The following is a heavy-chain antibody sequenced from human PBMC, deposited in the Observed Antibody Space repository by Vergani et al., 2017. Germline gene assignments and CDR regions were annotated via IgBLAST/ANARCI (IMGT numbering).Heavy chain of an antibody. V-gene: IGHV4-39*01. Sequence: QLQLQESGPGLVKPSATLSLTCSVSGASIRSSNYYWGWIRPLPGKGLEWIASIYYSGSTHYNPSLKSRVTISVDTAKNRFSLKLSSVTAADTAVYFCARHSTVEWLVKLGWIDPWGQGILVTVSS. CDR2: IYYSGST. J-gene: IGHJ5*02. D-gene: IGHD6-19*01. CDR1: GASIRSSNYY. CDR3: ARHSTVEWLVKLGWIDP.